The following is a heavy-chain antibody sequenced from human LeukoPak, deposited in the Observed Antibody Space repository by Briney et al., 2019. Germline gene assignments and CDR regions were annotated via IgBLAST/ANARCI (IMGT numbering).Heavy chain of an antibody. CDR2: INHSGST. CDR3: ARAVVVIAPPDY. V-gene: IGHV4-34*01. J-gene: IGHJ4*02. CDR1: GGSFSGYY. Sequence: PSETLSLTCAVYGGSFSGYYWSWIRQPPGKGLEWIGEINHSGSTNHNPSLKSRVTISVDTSKNQFSLKLSSVTAADTAVYYCARAVVVIAPPDYWGQGTLVTVSS. D-gene: IGHD2-21*01.